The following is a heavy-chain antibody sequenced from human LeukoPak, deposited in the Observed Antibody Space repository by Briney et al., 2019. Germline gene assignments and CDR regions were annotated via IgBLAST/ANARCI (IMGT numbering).Heavy chain of an antibody. V-gene: IGHV3-48*03. CDR3: ARSLPSYDFWSGYSATTHFDY. Sequence: GGSLRLSCAASGFTFSSYGMNWVRQAPGKGLEWVSYISSSGSTIYYADSVKGRFTISRDNAESSLYLQMNSLRAEDTAVYYRARSLPSYDFWSGYSATTHFDYWGQGTLVTVSS. D-gene: IGHD3-3*01. CDR2: ISSSGSTI. J-gene: IGHJ4*02. CDR1: GFTFSSYG.